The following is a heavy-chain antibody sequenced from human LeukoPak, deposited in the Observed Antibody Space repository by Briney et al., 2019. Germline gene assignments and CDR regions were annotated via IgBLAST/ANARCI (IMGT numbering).Heavy chain of an antibody. V-gene: IGHV1-69*05. CDR1: GGTFSSYA. D-gene: IGHD6-6*01. Sequence: SVKVSCKASGGTFSSYAISWVRQAPGQGLEWVGGFIPVLGTANFARNFQGRVTITTDESTNTAYMELSALRSDDTAVYYCTRDDIATRYFDYWGQGTLVTVSS. CDR3: TRDDIATRYFDY. J-gene: IGHJ4*02. CDR2: FIPVLGTA.